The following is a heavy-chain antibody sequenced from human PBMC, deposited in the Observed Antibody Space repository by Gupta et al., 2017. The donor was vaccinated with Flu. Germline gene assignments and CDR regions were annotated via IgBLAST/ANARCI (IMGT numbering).Heavy chain of an antibody. J-gene: IGHJ6*04. CDR3: AKDRMDV. Sequence: MDWVRQAPGKGLEWVGRTRNKANSYTTEYAASVKGRFTISRDDSKNSLYLQMNSLKTEDTAVYYCAKDRMDVWGKGTTVTVSS. CDR2: TRNKANSYTT. V-gene: IGHV3-72*01.